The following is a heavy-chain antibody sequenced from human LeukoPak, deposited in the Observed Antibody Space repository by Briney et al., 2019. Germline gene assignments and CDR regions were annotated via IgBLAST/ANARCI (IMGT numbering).Heavy chain of an antibody. Sequence: PGESLRLSCTASGFTFSTYDMHWVRQAPGRGLEWMAVISYHGSNKNYADSVKGRFTISRDNSKSTLYLQMNSLRAEDTAVYYCAKGELQLYYETVTGYYPSFEYWGQGTMVTVSS. D-gene: IGHD3-9*01. CDR2: ISYHGSNK. CDR3: AKGELQLYYETVTGYYPSFEY. CDR1: GFTFSTYD. V-gene: IGHV3-30*18. J-gene: IGHJ3*01.